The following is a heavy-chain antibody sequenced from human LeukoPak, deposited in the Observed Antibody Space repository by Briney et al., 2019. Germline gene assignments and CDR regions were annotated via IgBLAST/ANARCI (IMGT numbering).Heavy chain of an antibody. D-gene: IGHD2-8*01. CDR1: GGSISSYY. Sequence: PSETLSLTCTVSGGSISSYYWSWIRQPPGKGLEWIGYIYYSGSTNYNPSLKSRVTISVDTSKNQFSLKLSSVTAADTAVYYCARLSGGIVLMVYAPGYFDHWGQGTLVTVSS. V-gene: IGHV4-59*01. J-gene: IGHJ4*02. CDR3: ARLSGGIVLMVYAPGYFDH. CDR2: IYYSGST.